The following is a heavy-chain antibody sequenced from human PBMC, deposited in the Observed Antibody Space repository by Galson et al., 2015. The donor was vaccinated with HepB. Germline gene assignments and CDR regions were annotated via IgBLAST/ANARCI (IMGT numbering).Heavy chain of an antibody. CDR1: GFTFSSYG. D-gene: IGHD4-23*01. CDR3: ARDPDAYGGLNWFDP. Sequence: SLRLSCAASGFTFSSYGMHWVRQAPGKGLEWVAVIWYDGSNKYYADSVKGRFTISRDNSKNTLYLQMNSLRAEDTAVYYCARDPDAYGGLNWFDPWGQGTLVTVSS. V-gene: IGHV3-33*01. J-gene: IGHJ5*02. CDR2: IWYDGSNK.